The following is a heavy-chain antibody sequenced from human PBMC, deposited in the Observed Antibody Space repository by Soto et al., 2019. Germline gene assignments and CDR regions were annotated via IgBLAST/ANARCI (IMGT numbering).Heavy chain of an antibody. V-gene: IGHV4-39*01. J-gene: IGHJ4*02. Sequence: QLQLQESGPGLVKPSETLSLTCTVSGGSISSSSYYWGWIRQPPGKGLEWIGSIYYSGSTYYNPSLKSRVTISVDTSKNQFSLKLSSVTAADTAVYYCARLYGDYVLDYWGQGTLVTVSS. D-gene: IGHD4-17*01. CDR2: IYYSGST. CDR1: GGSISSSSYY. CDR3: ARLYGDYVLDY.